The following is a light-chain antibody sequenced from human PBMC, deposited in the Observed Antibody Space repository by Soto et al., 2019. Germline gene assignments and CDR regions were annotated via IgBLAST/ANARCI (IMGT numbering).Light chain of an antibody. Sequence: DIQMTQSPSTLSASVGDRVTITCRASQSISSWLAWYQQKPGKAPKLLIYKASSLESGVPSRFSGSGSGTVVPLTISSRQPDDFATYYCQQYNSYPYPFGQGTKLEIK. CDR2: KAS. CDR3: QQYNSYPYP. V-gene: IGKV1-5*03. J-gene: IGKJ2*01. CDR1: QSISSW.